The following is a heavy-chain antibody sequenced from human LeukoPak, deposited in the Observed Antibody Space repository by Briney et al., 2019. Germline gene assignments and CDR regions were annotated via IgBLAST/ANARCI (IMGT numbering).Heavy chain of an antibody. D-gene: IGHD6-13*01. CDR1: GDSVSSNGAA. V-gene: IGHV6-1*01. J-gene: IGHJ5*02. Sequence: SQTLSLTCAISGDSVSSNGAAWNWIRQSPSRGLEWLGRTYYRSKWYNDYAVSVKSRITINPDTSKNQFSLQLNSVTPEDTAVYYCARDLMSFAGTEIPTAKNWFDPWGQGTLVTVSS. CDR2: TYYRSKWYN. CDR3: ARDLMSFAGTEIPTAKNWFDP.